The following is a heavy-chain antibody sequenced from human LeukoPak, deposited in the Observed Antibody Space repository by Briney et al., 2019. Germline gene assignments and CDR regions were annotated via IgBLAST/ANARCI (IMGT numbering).Heavy chain of an antibody. CDR2: ISGSAGTT. J-gene: IGHJ4*02. V-gene: IGHV3-23*01. Sequence: GGSLRLSCAASGFTFNSYGMSWVRQAPGQGLEWVSGISGSAGTTYYADSVKGRFTISRDDSKNTLYLQMNSLRAGDTAVYYCAKDLRAYHGGWLDYWGQGTLVTVSS. CDR3: AKDLRAYHGGWLDY. D-gene: IGHD6-19*01. CDR1: GFTFNSYG.